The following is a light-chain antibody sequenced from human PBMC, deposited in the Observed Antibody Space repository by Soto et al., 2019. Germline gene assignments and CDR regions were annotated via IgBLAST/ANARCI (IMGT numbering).Light chain of an antibody. Sequence: EIVMTQSPATLSVSPGERATLSCRASQSVSSNLAWYQQKPGQAPRLLIYGASTRATGIPARFSGSGSGTEFTLTIGSLQSEDFAVYYCQQYNNWPLCTFGQGTKLEIK. CDR1: QSVSSN. CDR2: GAS. J-gene: IGKJ2*02. V-gene: IGKV3-15*01. CDR3: QQYNNWPLCT.